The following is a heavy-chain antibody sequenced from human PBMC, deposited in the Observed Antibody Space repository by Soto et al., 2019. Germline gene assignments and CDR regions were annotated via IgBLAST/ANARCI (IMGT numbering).Heavy chain of an antibody. CDR3: NTGVQVWLLPSYYYGMAV. V-gene: IGHV3-15*07. J-gene: IGHJ6*02. CDR2: IKSKTDGGTT. D-gene: IGHD5-18*01. Sequence: EVQLVESGGGLVKPGGSLRLSCAASGFTFSNAWMNWVRQAPGKGLEWVGRIKSKTDGGTTDDAAPVKGRFTISREDSKNTLYLQMNSLKTEDTAVYYCNTGVQVWLLPSYYYGMAVWGQGTTVTVSS. CDR1: GFTFSNAW.